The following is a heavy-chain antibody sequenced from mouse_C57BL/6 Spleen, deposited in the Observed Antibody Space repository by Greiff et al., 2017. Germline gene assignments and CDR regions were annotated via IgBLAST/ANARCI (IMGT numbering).Heavy chain of an antibody. Sequence: EVQLQQSGAELVRPGASVKLSCTASGFNIKDDYMHWVKQRPEQGLEWIGWIDPENGDTEYASKFQGKATITADTSSNTAYLQLSSLTSEDPAVYYCTTFTTVVAFDYWGQGTTLTVSS. CDR2: IDPENGDT. D-gene: IGHD1-1*01. CDR3: TTFTTVVAFDY. CDR1: GFNIKDDY. J-gene: IGHJ2*01. V-gene: IGHV14-4*01.